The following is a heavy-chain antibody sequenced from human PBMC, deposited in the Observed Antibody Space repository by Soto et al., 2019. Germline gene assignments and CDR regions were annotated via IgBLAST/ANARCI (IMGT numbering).Heavy chain of an antibody. Sequence: ASGTLSLTCTVPGGSLSSSSYYWGWIRQPPGKGLEWIGSIYYSGSTYYNPSLKSRVTISVDTSKNQFSLKLSSVTAADTAVYYCARLPLEPNWFDPWGQGTLVTVS. CDR3: ARLPLEPNWFDP. D-gene: IGHD3-3*01. J-gene: IGHJ5*02. V-gene: IGHV4-39*01. CDR2: IYYSGST. CDR1: GGSLSSSSYY.